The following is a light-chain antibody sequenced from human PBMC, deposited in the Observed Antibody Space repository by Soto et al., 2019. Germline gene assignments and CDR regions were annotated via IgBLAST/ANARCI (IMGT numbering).Light chain of an antibody. CDR2: DVS. Sequence: QSALTQPRSVSGSPGQSVTISCTGTSSDVGGYNYVSWYQKYPGKPPRLMIYDVSKRPSGVPDRFSGSKSGNTASLTISGLQAEDEADYYCCSHAGSFTLVFGGGTKLTVL. CDR1: SSDVGGYNY. V-gene: IGLV2-11*01. CDR3: CSHAGSFTLV. J-gene: IGLJ2*01.